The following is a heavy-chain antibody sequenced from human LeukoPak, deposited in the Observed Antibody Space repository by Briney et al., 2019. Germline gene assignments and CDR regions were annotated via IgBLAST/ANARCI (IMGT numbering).Heavy chain of an antibody. D-gene: IGHD2-2*02. CDR1: GGSISSCGYC. Sequence: SETLSLTCTVSGGSISSCGYCWSCLRQHPGKGLEWIVYIYYSGSTCYTKSLKSRVSRAVVTSETEYSLKLSSVTAADAAVYYCARARCSSTSCYTHWFDPWGQGTLVTVSS. CDR3: ARARCSSTSCYTHWFDP. V-gene: IGHV4-31*03. CDR2: IYYSGST. J-gene: IGHJ5*02.